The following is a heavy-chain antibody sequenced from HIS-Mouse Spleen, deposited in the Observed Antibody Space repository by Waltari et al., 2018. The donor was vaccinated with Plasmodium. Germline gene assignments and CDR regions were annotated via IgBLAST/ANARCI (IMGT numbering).Heavy chain of an antibody. J-gene: IGHJ4*02. Sequence: QVQLVQSGAEVKKPGASVKVSCKASGYTFTGYYMHWVRQAPGKGLAWMGWINPNRGGTNYAQKFQGRVTMTRDTSISTAYMELSRLRSDDTAVYYCATKGGSSSDYWGQGTLVTVSS. D-gene: IGHD6-6*01. CDR1: GYTFTGYY. CDR2: INPNRGGT. CDR3: ATKGGSSSDY. V-gene: IGHV1-2*02.